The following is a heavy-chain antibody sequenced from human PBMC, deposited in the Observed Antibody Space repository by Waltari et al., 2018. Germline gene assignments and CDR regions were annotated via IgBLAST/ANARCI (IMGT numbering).Heavy chain of an antibody. J-gene: IGHJ4*02. CDR1: GGSISSSSYY. CDR2: IYYSGST. CDR3: AITTVTRWGFDY. V-gene: IGHV4-39*07. Sequence: QLQLQESGPGLVKPSETLSLTCTVSGGSISSSSYYWGWIRQPPGKGLEWIGSIYYSGSTYYNPSLKSRVTISVDTSKNQFSLKLSSVTAADTAVYYCAITTVTRWGFDYWGQGTLVTVSS. D-gene: IGHD4-17*01.